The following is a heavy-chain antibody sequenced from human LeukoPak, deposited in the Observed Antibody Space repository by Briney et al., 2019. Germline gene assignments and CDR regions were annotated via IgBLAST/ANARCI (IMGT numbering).Heavy chain of an antibody. CDR2: IFPSGGEI. CDR1: GFTFSSYS. D-gene: IGHD2-8*02. CDR3: ATYRQVLLPFES. J-gene: IGHJ4*02. Sequence: GGSLRLSCAASGFTFSSYSMIWVRQPPGKGLEWVSSIFPSGGEIHYANSVKGRFTIFRDNSKSTLTLQMNSLRAEDTAIYYCATYRQVLLPFESWGQGTLVTVSS. V-gene: IGHV3-21*04.